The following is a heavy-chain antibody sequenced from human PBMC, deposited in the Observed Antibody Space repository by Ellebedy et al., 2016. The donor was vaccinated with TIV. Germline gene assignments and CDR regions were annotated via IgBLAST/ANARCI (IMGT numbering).Heavy chain of an antibody. D-gene: IGHD5-24*01. J-gene: IGHJ3*02. CDR2: IYYSGST. Sequence: SETLSLXXTVSGGSVSSGSYYWSWIRQPPGKGLEWIGYIYYSGSTNYNPSLKSRVTISVDKSKNQFSLKLSSVTAADTAMYYCARQGGYNLKDAFDIWGQGTMVTVSS. CDR3: ARQGGYNLKDAFDI. CDR1: GGSVSSGSYY. V-gene: IGHV4-61*01.